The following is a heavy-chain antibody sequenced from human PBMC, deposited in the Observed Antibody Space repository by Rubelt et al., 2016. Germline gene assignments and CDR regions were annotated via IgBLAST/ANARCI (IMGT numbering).Heavy chain of an antibody. CDR3: ARQGGYYDSSGQIDY. CDR2: INHSGST. D-gene: IGHD3-22*01. V-gene: IGHV4-34*01. J-gene: IGHJ4*02. CDR1: GGSFSGYY. Sequence: QVQLQQWGAGLLKPSETLSLTCAVYGGSFSGYYWSWIRQPPGKGLEWIGEINHSGSTNYNPSLKSRVTILVDTSKNQFSLKLSCVTAADTAVYYCARQGGYYDSSGQIDYWGQGTLVTVSS.